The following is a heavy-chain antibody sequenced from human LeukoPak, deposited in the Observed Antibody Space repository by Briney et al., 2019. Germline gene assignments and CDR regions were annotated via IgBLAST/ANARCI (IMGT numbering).Heavy chain of an antibody. D-gene: IGHD2/OR15-2a*01. J-gene: IGHJ3*01. CDR2: IGGDSVNW. CDR1: GIIFKDYS. Sequence: GGSLRLSCATSGIIFKDYSMNWVRQGPGKGLEWISYIGGDSVNWHYAASVKGRFTVSKDDAKNSHFLQMSSLRDEETAVYYCVLSFISPKSVREGGFFDVWGQGTMVTVSS. CDR3: VLSFISPKSVREGGFFDV. V-gene: IGHV3-48*02.